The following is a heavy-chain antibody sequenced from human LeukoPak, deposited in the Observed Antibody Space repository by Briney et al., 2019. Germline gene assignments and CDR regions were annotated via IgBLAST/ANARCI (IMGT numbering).Heavy chain of an antibody. Sequence: GGSLRLSCAASGFTFSSYWMHWVRQAPGKGLEWVSAISGSGGSTYYADSVKGRFTISRDNSKNTLYLQMNSLRAEDTAVYYCAKLFYSSSAGDAFDIWGQGTMVTVSS. CDR2: ISGSGGST. D-gene: IGHD6-6*01. V-gene: IGHV3-23*01. CDR1: GFTFSSYW. CDR3: AKLFYSSSAGDAFDI. J-gene: IGHJ3*02.